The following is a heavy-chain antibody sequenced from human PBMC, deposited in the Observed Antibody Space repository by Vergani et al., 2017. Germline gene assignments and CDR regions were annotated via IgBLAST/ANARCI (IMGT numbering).Heavy chain of an antibody. J-gene: IGHJ6*02. CDR3: AREAGYSYGSFRYYYYGMDV. Sequence: QLQLQESGPGLVKPSETLSLTCTVSGGSISSSSYYWGWIRQPPGKGLEWIGSIYYSGSTYYNPSLKSRVTISVDTSKNQFSLKLSSVTAADTAVYYCAREAGYSYGSFRYYYYGMDVWGQGP. V-gene: IGHV4-39*02. D-gene: IGHD5-18*01. CDR1: GGSISSSSYY. CDR2: IYYSGST.